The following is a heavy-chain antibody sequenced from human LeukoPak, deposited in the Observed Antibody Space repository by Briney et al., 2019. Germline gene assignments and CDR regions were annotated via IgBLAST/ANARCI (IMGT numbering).Heavy chain of an antibody. CDR1: GYTFTSYG. J-gene: IGHJ5*02. D-gene: IGHD6-19*01. V-gene: IGHV1-24*01. CDR2: FDPEDGET. Sequence: GASVKVSCKASGYTFTSYGISWGGQAPGQGLEWRGGFDPEDGETIYAQKFQGRVTMTEDTSTDTAYMELSSLRSEDTAVYYCATPSSGWQYNWFDPWGQGTLVTVSS. CDR3: ATPSSGWQYNWFDP.